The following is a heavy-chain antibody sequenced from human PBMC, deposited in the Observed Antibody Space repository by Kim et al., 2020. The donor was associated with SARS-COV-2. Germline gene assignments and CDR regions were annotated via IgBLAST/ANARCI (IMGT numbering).Heavy chain of an antibody. D-gene: IGHD6-19*01. J-gene: IGHJ3*02. Sequence: GGSLRLSCAASGFTFGDYAMHWVRQAPGKGLEWVSGISWNSGSIGYADSVKGRFTISRDNAKISLYLQMNSLRAEDTALYYCAKDRNYAVAGTGNAFDIWGQGTMVTVSS. CDR2: ISWNSGSI. CDR1: GFTFGDYA. V-gene: IGHV3-9*01. CDR3: AKDRNYAVAGTGNAFDI.